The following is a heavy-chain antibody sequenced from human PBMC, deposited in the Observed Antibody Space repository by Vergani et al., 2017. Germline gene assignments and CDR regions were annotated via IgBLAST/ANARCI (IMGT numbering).Heavy chain of an antibody. D-gene: IGHD6-19*01. Sequence: QVQLVQSGAEVKKPGASVKVSCKASGYTFTGYYMHWVRPAPGQGLEWMGWINPNSGGTNYAQKLQGRVTMTRDTSISTAYMELSRRRSDDTAVYYCARSRIAVAGPGGYWGQGTLVTVSS. CDR2: INPNSGGT. CDR1: GYTFTGYY. CDR3: ARSRIAVAGPGGY. V-gene: IGHV1-2*02. J-gene: IGHJ4*02.